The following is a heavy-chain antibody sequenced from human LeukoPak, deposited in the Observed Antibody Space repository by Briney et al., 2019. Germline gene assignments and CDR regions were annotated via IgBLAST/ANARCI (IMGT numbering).Heavy chain of an antibody. CDR1: GGSISNYY. Sequence: SETLSLTCTVSGGSISNYYWSWIRQPAGKRLEWIGRIYTSGSTNYNPSLKSRVTISVDTSKNQFSLKLSSVTAADTAVYYCARVNDFWSGYYVPSAYYFDYWGQGTLVTVSS. D-gene: IGHD3-3*01. V-gene: IGHV4-4*07. CDR3: ARVNDFWSGYYVPSAYYFDY. CDR2: IYTSGST. J-gene: IGHJ4*02.